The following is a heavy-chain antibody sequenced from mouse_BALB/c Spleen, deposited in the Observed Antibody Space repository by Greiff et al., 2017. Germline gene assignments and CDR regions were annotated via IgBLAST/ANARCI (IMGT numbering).Heavy chain of an antibody. Sequence: EVKLHESGPELVKPGASVKISCKTSGYTFTEYTMHWVKQSHGKSLEWIGGINPNNGGTSYNQKFKGKATLTVDKSSSTAYMELRSLTSEDSAVYYCARRALYGYGSYAMDYWGQGTSVTVSS. J-gene: IGHJ4*01. CDR3: ARRALYGYGSYAMDY. CDR2: INPNNGGT. CDR1: GYTFTEYT. D-gene: IGHD1-2*01. V-gene: IGHV1-18*01.